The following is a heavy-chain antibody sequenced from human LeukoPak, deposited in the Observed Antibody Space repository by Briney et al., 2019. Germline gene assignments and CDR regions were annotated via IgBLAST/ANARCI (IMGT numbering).Heavy chain of an antibody. Sequence: GGSLRLSCAVSGFIFSNYWMTWVRQAPGKGLEWVANIKHDGSGPSYLDSVKGRFTISRDNARNLLSLQMSGLRVEDTAVYYRATGRENTVTGTDYFDSWGQGTLVTVSS. CDR3: ATGRENTVTGTDYFDS. CDR2: IKHDGSGP. J-gene: IGHJ4*02. D-gene: IGHD6-19*01. V-gene: IGHV3-7*01. CDR1: GFIFSNYW.